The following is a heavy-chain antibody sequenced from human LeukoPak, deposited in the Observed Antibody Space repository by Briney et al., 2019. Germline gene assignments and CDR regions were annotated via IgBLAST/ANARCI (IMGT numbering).Heavy chain of an antibody. J-gene: IGHJ4*02. D-gene: IGHD3-10*01. Sequence: ASVKVSCKASGYTFTSYGISWVRQAPGQGLEWMGWISAYNGNTNYAQKLQGRVTMTTDTSTSTAYMELRSLRSDDTAVYYCARDALWFGAVRHFDCWGQGTLVTVSS. CDR1: GYTFTSYG. CDR3: ARDALWFGAVRHFDC. CDR2: ISAYNGNT. V-gene: IGHV1-18*01.